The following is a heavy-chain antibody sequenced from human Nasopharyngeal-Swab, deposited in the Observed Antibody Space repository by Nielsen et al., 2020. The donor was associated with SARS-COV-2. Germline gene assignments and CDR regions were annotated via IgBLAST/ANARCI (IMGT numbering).Heavy chain of an antibody. CDR2: IYYSGST. CDR3: ARSYCSSTRCANAFAI. J-gene: IGHJ3*02. D-gene: IGHD2-2*01. V-gene: IGHV4-59*12. CDR1: GGSISSYS. Sequence: SQTLSLTCAVSGGSISSYSWSWIRLPPGKGLEWIGYIYYSGSTNYSPPLKSRVTISVDTSKNQFSLKLSSVTAADTAVYYCARSYCSSTRCANAFAIWGQGTMVTVSS.